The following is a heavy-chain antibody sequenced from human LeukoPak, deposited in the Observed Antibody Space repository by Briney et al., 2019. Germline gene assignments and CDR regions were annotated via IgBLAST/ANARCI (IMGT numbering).Heavy chain of an antibody. V-gene: IGHV3-66*04. J-gene: IGHJ4*02. CDR1: GFTVSDNY. CDR2: IYSGGGT. Sequence: GGSLRLSCAASGFTVSDNYMTWVRQAPGRGLEGVSVIYSGGGTSYADSVMGRFSISRDNSKNTLYLQMNSLRPEDTAVYYCARRGTVTTSLGDYWGQGTLVTVSS. CDR3: ARRGTVTTSLGDY. D-gene: IGHD4-17*01.